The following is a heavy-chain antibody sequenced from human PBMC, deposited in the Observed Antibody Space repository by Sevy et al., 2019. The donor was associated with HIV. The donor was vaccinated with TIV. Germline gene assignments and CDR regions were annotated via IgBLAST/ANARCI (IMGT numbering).Heavy chain of an antibody. J-gene: IGHJ4*02. CDR1: GFTFSSYG. D-gene: IGHD4-17*01. CDR3: AKDRTDYGDYVDY. CDR2: ISYDGSNK. V-gene: IGHV3-30*18. Sequence: GSLRLSCAASGFTFSSYGMHWVRQAPGKGLEWVAVISYDGSNKYYADSVKGRFTISRDNSKNTLYLQMNSLRAEDTAVYYCAKDRTDYGDYVDYWGQGTLVTVSS.